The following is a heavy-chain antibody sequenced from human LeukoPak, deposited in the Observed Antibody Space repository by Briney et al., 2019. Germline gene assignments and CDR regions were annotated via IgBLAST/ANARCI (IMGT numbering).Heavy chain of an antibody. J-gene: IGHJ5*02. V-gene: IGHV1-18*01. Sequence: ASVRVSCKASGYIFITYGIGWVRQAPGRGLEWMGWISGYNGQPKYAQKVQGGVTMTTETSTNTAYMELRNLRPDDTAVYYCARGGYTYGNNWFDLWGQGTLVTVSS. CDR3: ARGGYTYGNNWFDL. CDR1: GYIFITYG. D-gene: IGHD5-18*01. CDR2: ISGYNGQP.